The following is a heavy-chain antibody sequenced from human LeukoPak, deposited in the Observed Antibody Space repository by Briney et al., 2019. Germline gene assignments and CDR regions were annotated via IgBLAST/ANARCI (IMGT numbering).Heavy chain of an antibody. Sequence: PGGSLRLSCAASGFTFISYAMSWVRQAPGKGLEWVSAVSGSGDTTYSADSVKGRFTISRDNSKNTLYLQMNSLRAEDTAVYYCAKGAYQLPNWFDPWGQGTLVTVSS. D-gene: IGHD2-2*01. CDR1: GFTFISYA. CDR2: VSGSGDTT. V-gene: IGHV3-23*01. J-gene: IGHJ5*02. CDR3: AKGAYQLPNWFDP.